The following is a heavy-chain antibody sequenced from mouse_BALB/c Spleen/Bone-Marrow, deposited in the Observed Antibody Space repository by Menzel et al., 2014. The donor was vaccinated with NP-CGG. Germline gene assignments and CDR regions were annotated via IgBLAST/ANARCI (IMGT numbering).Heavy chain of an antibody. CDR1: GFNIXDTY. V-gene: IGHV14-3*02. CDR2: IDPANGNT. J-gene: IGHJ2*01. Sequence: EVQLVESGAELVKPGASVKLSCTASGFNIXDTYMHWVKQRPEQGLEWIGRIDPANGNTKYDPKFQGKATITADTSSNTAYLQLSSLTSEDTAVYYCASYVYGYYFDYWGQGTTLTVSS. CDR3: ASYVYGYYFDY. D-gene: IGHD2-2*01.